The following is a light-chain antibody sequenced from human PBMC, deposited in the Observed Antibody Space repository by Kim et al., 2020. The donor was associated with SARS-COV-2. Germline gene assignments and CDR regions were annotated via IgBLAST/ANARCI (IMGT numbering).Light chain of an antibody. J-gene: IGKJ3*01. Sequence: ASEGDSITFTCRASQGISNYLAWYQQRPGKAPTLLIYAASTLQTGAPSRFSGSGSGTDFTLTISSLQSEDVATYYCQKYDSVPLTFGPGTKVDIK. CDR1: QGISNY. V-gene: IGKV1-27*01. CDR2: AAS. CDR3: QKYDSVPLT.